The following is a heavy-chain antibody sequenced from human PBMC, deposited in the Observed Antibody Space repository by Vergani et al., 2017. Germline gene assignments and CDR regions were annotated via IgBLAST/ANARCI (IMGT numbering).Heavy chain of an antibody. Sequence: QVQLVESGGGVVQPGRSLTLSCEVSGFSFSNFGMHWVRQAPGKGLEWVAVISYDGSNKYYADSVKGRFTISRDNSKDTLYLQMNSLRAEDTAVYFCAKSPRIVIPAVICIGTWGQGTLVSVSS. J-gene: IGHJ5*02. V-gene: IGHV3-33*05. CDR2: ISYDGSNK. CDR1: GFSFSNFG. CDR3: AKSPRIVIPAVICIGT. D-gene: IGHD2-2*01.